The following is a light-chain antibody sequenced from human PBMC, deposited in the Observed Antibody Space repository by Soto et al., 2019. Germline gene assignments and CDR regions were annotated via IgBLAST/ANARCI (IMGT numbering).Light chain of an antibody. CDR2: GAT. CDR1: QSLGNNY. CDR3: QYYGDSPT. J-gene: IGKJ1*01. V-gene: IGKV3-20*01. Sequence: DLTQSPGSLSLSPGQTATLSCRASQSLGNNYLAWVQQRPGQAPRLLIYGATHWASGISERFGGSGSGSEFTLTISGLEPEDSAVYYCQYYGDSPTFGQGTKVDIK.